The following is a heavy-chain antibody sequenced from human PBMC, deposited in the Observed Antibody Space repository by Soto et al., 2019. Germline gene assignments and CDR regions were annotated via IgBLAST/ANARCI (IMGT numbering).Heavy chain of an antibody. CDR3: ARERXHYYGSGTDYYYYGMDV. CDR2: INHSGST. Sequence: SETLSLTCAVYGGSFSCYYWSWIRQPPGKGLEWIVEINHSGSTNYNPSLKSRVTISVDTSKNQFSLKLSSVTAADTAVYYCARERXHYYGSGTDYYYYGMDVWGQGTTVTVSS. D-gene: IGHD3-10*01. CDR1: GGSFSCYY. J-gene: IGHJ6*02. V-gene: IGHV4-34*01.